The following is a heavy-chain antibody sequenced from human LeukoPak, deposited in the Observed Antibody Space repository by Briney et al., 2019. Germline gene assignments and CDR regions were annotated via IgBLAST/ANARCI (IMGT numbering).Heavy chain of an antibody. CDR2: ISSSGSTI. CDR1: GFTFSSYE. Sequence: GGSLRLSCAASGFTFSSYEMNWVRQAPGKGLEWVSYISSSGSTIYYADSVKGRFTISRDNAKNSLYLQMNSLRAEDTAVYYCARDKGRVVVNVDDASDIWGQGTMVTVSS. J-gene: IGHJ3*02. D-gene: IGHD3-22*01. CDR3: ARDKGRVVVNVDDASDI. V-gene: IGHV3-48*03.